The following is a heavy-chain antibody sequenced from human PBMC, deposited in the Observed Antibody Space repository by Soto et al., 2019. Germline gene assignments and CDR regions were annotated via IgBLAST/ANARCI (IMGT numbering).Heavy chain of an antibody. D-gene: IGHD4-4*01. CDR3: ARLHDYSNLGDS. Sequence: GGSLRLSCAASGFTFSRHWMNWVRQAPGKGLVWVSRINSDGSSTNYADPVKGRFTISRDNAKNTLYLQMHSLRAEDTAVYYCARLHDYSNLGDSWGQGTLVTVSS. CDR2: INSDGSST. CDR1: GFTFSRHW. J-gene: IGHJ5*02. V-gene: IGHV3-74*01.